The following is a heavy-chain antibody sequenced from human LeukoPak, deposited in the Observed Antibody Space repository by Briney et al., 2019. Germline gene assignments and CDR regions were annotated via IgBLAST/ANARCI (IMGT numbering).Heavy chain of an antibody. Sequence: SETLSLTCTVSGGSISSYYWSWIRQPPGKGLEWIGYIYYSGSTNYNPSLKSRVTISVDTSKNQFSLKLSSVTAADTAVYYCARAAGKETDFDYWGQGTLVTVSS. V-gene: IGHV4-59*01. CDR1: GGSISSYY. CDR2: IYYSGST. CDR3: ARAAGKETDFDY. J-gene: IGHJ4*02. D-gene: IGHD6-13*01.